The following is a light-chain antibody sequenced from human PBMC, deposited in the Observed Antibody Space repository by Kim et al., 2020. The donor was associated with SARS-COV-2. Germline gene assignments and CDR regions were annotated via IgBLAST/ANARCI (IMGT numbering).Light chain of an antibody. CDR1: QSISSY. V-gene: IGKV1-39*01. CDR2: AAS. J-gene: IGKJ1*01. Sequence: DIQMTQSPSSLSVSVGDRVTITCRTSQSISSYLNWYQQKPGKAPKFLIYAASNLQSGVPSRFSGSGSGTDFTLTITSLQPEDFATYYCQQSHSTPRTFGQGTKVDIK. CDR3: QQSHSTPRT.